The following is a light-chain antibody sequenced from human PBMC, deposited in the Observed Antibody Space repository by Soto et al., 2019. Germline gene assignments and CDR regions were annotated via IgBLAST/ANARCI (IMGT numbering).Light chain of an antibody. V-gene: IGKV3-11*01. Sequence: IVLTQSPNTLSLSPGERATLFFRASQSVSSYLAWYQQKPGQAPRLLIYGAPTRATGIPVRFSGSGSGTEFTLTISSLQSEDFATYYCQQSYSTPTFGRGTKVDIK. CDR1: QSVSSY. CDR3: QQSYSTPT. J-gene: IGKJ1*01. CDR2: GAP.